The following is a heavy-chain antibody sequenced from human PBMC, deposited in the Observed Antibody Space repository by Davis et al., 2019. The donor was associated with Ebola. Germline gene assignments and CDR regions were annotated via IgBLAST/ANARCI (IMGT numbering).Heavy chain of an antibody. V-gene: IGHV4-39*01. CDR1: GGSISSRSYF. J-gene: IGHJ5*02. D-gene: IGHD2-2*01. Sequence: SETLSLTCTVSGGSISSRSYFWGWIRQPPGKGLEWIGSIYYRGSTYYNPSLKSRVTISVDTSKNQFSLKLNSVTAADTAVYYCARQHCISTSCPGGFGWFDPWGQGTLVTVSS. CDR2: IYYRGST. CDR3: ARQHCISTSCPGGFGWFDP.